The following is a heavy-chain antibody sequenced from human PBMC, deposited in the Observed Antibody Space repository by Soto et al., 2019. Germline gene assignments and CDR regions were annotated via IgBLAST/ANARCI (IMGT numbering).Heavy chain of an antibody. J-gene: IGHJ4*02. D-gene: IGHD2-8*01. CDR2: ISYRGSNK. V-gene: IGHV3-30*03. CDR1: GFTFSSYS. CDR3: ARDLIKYADY. Sequence: GGSLRLSCAASGFTFSSYSMNWVRQAPGKGLEWVAVISYRGSNKYYADSVQGRFTISRDNSENTVYLQMNSLRPEDTAAYYCARDLIKYADYWGQGTLVTVSS.